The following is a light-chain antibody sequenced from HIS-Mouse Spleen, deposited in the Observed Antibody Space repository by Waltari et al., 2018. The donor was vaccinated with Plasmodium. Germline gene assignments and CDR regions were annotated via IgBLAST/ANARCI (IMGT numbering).Light chain of an antibody. CDR1: AFPTKY. Sequence: SYELTQPPSVPVSPGQTARLTCPGEAFPTKYAYWYQQKSGQAPVRVIYEYSKRPSGIPERFSGSSSGTMATLTISGAQVEDEADYYCYSTDSSGNHRVFGGGTKLTVL. V-gene: IGLV3-10*01. J-gene: IGLJ3*02. CDR2: EYS. CDR3: YSTDSSGNHRV.